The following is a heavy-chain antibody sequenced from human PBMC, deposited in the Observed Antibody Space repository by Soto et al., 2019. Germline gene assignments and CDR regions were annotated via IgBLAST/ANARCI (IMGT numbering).Heavy chain of an antibody. J-gene: IGHJ4*02. CDR2: IWYDGSNK. V-gene: IGHV3-33*01. CDR1: GFSFSNYG. Sequence: ESGGGVVQPERSLRLSCAASGFSFSNYGMHWVRQAPGKGLEWVAVIWYDGSNKVYADSVKGRFIISRDNSNNMVYLQMNSLRSDDTAVYYCARDEVGTVDYWGQGTRVTVAS. CDR3: ARDEVGTVDY.